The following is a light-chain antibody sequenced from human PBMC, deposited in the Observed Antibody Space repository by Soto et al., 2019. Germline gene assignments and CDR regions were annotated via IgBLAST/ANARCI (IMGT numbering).Light chain of an antibody. CDR2: EVT. Sequence: QSALTQPPSASGSPGQSVTISCTGTSSDVGGSNYVSWYQQYPGRAPKLMIYEVTNRPSGVPDRFSGSKSGNTASLTVSGPQAEDEDDSYCSSYAASNNFYFVFGGGTKVTVL. CDR1: SSDVGGSNY. V-gene: IGLV2-8*01. J-gene: IGLJ3*02. CDR3: SSYAASNNFYFV.